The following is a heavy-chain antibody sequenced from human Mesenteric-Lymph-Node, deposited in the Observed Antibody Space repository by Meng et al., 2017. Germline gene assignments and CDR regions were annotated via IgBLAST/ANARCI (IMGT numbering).Heavy chain of an antibody. V-gene: IGHV1-69*10. CDR3: ARLDLGLAH. Sequence: QVQLVQSGDEGKKPGSSVKVSCKASGGKFTSFVFNWVRQAPGQGLEWMGGIIPILGTTNCAEKFRGRLTISADTSARTAYMELTSLNSDDTAVYYCARLDLGLAHWGQGTLVTVSS. J-gene: IGHJ4*02. CDR1: GGKFTSFV. D-gene: IGHD3-16*01. CDR2: IIPILGTT.